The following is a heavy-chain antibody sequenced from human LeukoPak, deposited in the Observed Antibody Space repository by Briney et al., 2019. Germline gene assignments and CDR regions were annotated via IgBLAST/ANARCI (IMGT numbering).Heavy chain of an antibody. D-gene: IGHD3-22*01. J-gene: IGHJ4*02. CDR2: ISGSSIYI. V-gene: IGHV3-21*01. CDR1: GFTFSTYS. CDR3: ASDPPYYDSSGYYYDY. Sequence: GGSLRLSCAASGFTFSTYSMNWVRQAPGKGLEWVSSISGSSIYIYYADSVKGRFTISRDNAKNSLYLQMNSLRAEDTAEYYCASDPPYYDSSGYYYDYWGQGTLVTVSS.